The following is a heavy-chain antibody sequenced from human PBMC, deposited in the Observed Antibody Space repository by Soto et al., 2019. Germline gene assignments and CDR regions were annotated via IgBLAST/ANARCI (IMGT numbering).Heavy chain of an antibody. D-gene: IGHD3-16*01. J-gene: IGHJ6*02. CDR2: ISGSGGST. CDR3: AKDALITAYYYDVMAV. V-gene: IGHV3-23*01. Sequence: GGYLRLSCAASGFTFSSYAMSWVRQAPGKGLEWVSAISGSGGSTYYADSVKDRFTISRDNSKNTLYLQMNSLRAEDTAVYYCAKDALITAYYYDVMAVWSRGTTVTGS. CDR1: GFTFSSYA.